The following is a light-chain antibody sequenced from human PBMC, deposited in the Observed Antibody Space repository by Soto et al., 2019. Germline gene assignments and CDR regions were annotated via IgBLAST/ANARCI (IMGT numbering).Light chain of an antibody. V-gene: IGLV1-44*01. CDR2: SND. CDR1: SSNIGSNS. Sequence: QSVLTQPPSASGTPGQRVTISCSGSSSNIGSNSVNWYQQLPGTAPKLLIYSNDRRPSGVPDRFPGSKSGTSASLAISGLQSEDEADYYCAAWDDSLNGYVFGTGTKLT. CDR3: AAWDDSLNGYV. J-gene: IGLJ1*01.